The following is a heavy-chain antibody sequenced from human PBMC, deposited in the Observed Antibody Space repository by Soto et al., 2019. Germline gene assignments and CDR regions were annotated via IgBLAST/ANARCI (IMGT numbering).Heavy chain of an antibody. V-gene: IGHV3-15*07. Sequence: EVQLVESGGGLVKPGGSLRLSCAASGFTFNNVWMNWVRQAPGKGLEWVGRIKSKTDGGTTDYAAPVKGRFTISRDDSKNTLYLQMNSLKTEDTAVYYCATDRVLRPGSGWSTYWVQGTLVTVSS. J-gene: IGHJ4*02. CDR2: IKSKTDGGTT. CDR3: ATDRVLRPGSGWSTY. CDR1: GFTFNNVW. D-gene: IGHD6-19*01.